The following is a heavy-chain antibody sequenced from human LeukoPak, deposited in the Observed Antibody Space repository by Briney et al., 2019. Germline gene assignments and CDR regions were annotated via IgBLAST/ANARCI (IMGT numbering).Heavy chain of an antibody. CDR1: GGSISSSSYY. J-gene: IGHJ6*03. CDR3: PRSRWFGALYYYMDF. CDR2: IYYSGST. D-gene: IGHD3-10*01. Sequence: SETLSLTCTVSGGSISSSSYYWGWIRQPPGKGLEWIGSIYYSGSTYYNPSLKSRVTISVDTSKNQFSLKLSSVTAADTAVYYCPRSRWFGALYYYMDFWGKGTTVTVSS. V-gene: IGHV4-39*01.